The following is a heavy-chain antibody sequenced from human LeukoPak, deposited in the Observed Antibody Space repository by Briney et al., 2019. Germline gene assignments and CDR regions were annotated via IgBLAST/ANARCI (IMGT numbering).Heavy chain of an antibody. CDR2: INHSGST. CDR3: ATRESLFLEWLPQGD. D-gene: IGHD3-3*01. J-gene: IGHJ4*02. CDR1: GGSFSGYY. Sequence: PSETLSLTSAVYGGSFSGYYWSWIRQPPGKGLEWIGEINHSGSTNYNPSLKSRVTISVDTSKDQFSLKLSSVTAADTAVYYCATRESLFLEWLPQGDWGQGTLVTVSS. V-gene: IGHV4-34*01.